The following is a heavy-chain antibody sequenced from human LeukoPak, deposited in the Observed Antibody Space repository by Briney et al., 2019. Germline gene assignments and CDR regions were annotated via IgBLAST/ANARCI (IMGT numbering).Heavy chain of an antibody. Sequence: SETLSLTCTVSGGSFSYYYWSWIRQPPGKGLEWIGYVYYSGSTSYNPSLKSRVTISLDTSKHQFSLKLNSVTAADTAVYYCARHAYCGGDCFGGAFEIWGQGTMVTVSS. J-gene: IGHJ3*02. CDR2: VYYSGST. V-gene: IGHV4-59*08. CDR3: ARHAYCGGDCFGGAFEI. CDR1: GGSFSYYY. D-gene: IGHD2-21*02.